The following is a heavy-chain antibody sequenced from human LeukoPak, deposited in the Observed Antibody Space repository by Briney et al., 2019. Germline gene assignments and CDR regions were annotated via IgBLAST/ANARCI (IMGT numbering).Heavy chain of an antibody. CDR1: GFTFSSYS. CDR3: ARDLNSSSWYGTFVD. Sequence: GGSLRLSCAASGFTFSSYSMNWVRQAPGKGLEWASSISSSSSYIYYADSVKGRFTISRDNAKNSLYLQMNSLRAEDTAVYYCARDLNSSSWYGTFVDWGQGTLVTVSS. D-gene: IGHD6-13*01. CDR2: ISSSSSYI. J-gene: IGHJ4*02. V-gene: IGHV3-21*01.